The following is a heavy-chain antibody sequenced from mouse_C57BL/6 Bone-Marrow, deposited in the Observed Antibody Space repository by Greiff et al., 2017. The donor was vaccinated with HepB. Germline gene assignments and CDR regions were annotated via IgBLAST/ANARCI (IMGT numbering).Heavy chain of an antibody. CDR2: IDPENGDT. V-gene: IGHV14-4*01. CDR3: TRRWDWQFDVGG. J-gene: IGHJ1*03. Sequence: EVQLQQSGAELVRPGASVKLSCTASGFNIKDDYMHWVKQRPEQGLEWIGWIDPENGDTEYASKFQGKATITADTSSNTAYLQLSSLTSEDTAVYYCTRRWDWQFDVGGWGTGITVT. D-gene: IGHD4-1*01. CDR1: GFNIKDDY.